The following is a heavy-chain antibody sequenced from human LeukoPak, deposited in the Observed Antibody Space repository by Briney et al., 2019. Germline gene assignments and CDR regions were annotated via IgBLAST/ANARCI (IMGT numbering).Heavy chain of an antibody. V-gene: IGHV3-30*18. CDR2: ISYDGSNK. D-gene: IGHD4-23*01. CDR1: GFTFSTFG. J-gene: IGHJ3*02. CDR3: AKDYGGNNYDTFDI. Sequence: GRSLRLSCAASGFTFSTFGMHWVRQAPGKGLEWVAVISYDGSNKYYADSVKGRFTISRDNSKNTLYLQMNSLRAEDTALYYCAKDYGGNNYDTFDIWGQGTMVAVSS.